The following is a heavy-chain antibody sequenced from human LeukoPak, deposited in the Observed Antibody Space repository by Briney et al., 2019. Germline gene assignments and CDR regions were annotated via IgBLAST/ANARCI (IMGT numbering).Heavy chain of an antibody. V-gene: IGHV4-34*01. Sequence: SETLSLTCAVYGGSFSGYYWSWIRQPPGKGLEWIGEINHSGSTDYNPSLKSRVTISVDTSKNQFSLKLSSVTDADTAVYYCARGDQLLRQFDYWAREPWSPSPQ. CDR1: GGSFSGYY. CDR3: ARGDQLLRQFDY. J-gene: IGHJ4*02. CDR2: INHSGST. D-gene: IGHD2-2*01.